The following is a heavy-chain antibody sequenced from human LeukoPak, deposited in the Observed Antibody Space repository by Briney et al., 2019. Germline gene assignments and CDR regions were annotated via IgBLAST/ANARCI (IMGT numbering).Heavy chain of an antibody. Sequence: SVTVSRKASGYTFTSYGISWVRQAPGQGLEWMGWISAYNGDTNYAQKLQGRVTMTTDTSTNTAYMELRSLRSDDTAVYYCARGAYDSGTYNWFDPWGQGTLVTVSS. CDR3: ARGAYDSGTYNWFDP. CDR2: ISAYNGDT. D-gene: IGHD3-10*01. J-gene: IGHJ5*02. V-gene: IGHV1-18*04. CDR1: GYTFTSYG.